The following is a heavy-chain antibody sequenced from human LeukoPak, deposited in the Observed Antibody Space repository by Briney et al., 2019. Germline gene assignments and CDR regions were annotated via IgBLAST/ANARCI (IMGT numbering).Heavy chain of an antibody. Sequence: GGSLRLSCAASGFSFSSYSMNWVRQAPGKGLEWVSSISNSNSFIYYADSVKGRFTISRDNTENSLCLQMNSLRAEDTAVYYCARDGGYSYGSDYWGQGTLVTVSS. D-gene: IGHD5-18*01. J-gene: IGHJ4*02. CDR1: GFSFSSYS. V-gene: IGHV3-21*01. CDR2: ISNSNSFI. CDR3: ARDGGYSYGSDY.